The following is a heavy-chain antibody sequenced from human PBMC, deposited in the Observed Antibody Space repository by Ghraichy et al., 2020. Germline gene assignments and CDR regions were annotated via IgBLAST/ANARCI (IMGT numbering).Heavy chain of an antibody. Sequence: SETLSLTCDIYDGSFSGYYNYWGWIRQPPGKGLEWIGETEDNGATKYKPSLKSRVTISKDTSKKQFSLKLTSVTVADTAVYYCAQLWYSGSYWGQGVPVTVS. V-gene: IGHV4-34*01. CDR1: DGSFSGYY. J-gene: IGHJ4*02. CDR3: AQLWYSGSY. CDR2: TEDNGAT. D-gene: IGHD1-26*01.